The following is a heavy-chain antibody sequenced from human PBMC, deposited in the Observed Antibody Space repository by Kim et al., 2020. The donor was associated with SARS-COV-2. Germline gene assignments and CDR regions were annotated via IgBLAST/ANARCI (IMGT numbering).Heavy chain of an antibody. Sequence: ASVKVSCKASGYTFTSYGISWVRQAPGQGLEWMGWISAYNGNTNYAQKLQGRVTMTTDTSTSTAYMELRSLRSDDTAVYYCARDPPIRFRGDYYYGMDVWGQGTTVTVSS. V-gene: IGHV1-18*04. CDR3: ARDPPIRFRGDYYYGMDV. D-gene: IGHD3-3*01. J-gene: IGHJ6*02. CDR2: ISAYNGNT. CDR1: GYTFTSYG.